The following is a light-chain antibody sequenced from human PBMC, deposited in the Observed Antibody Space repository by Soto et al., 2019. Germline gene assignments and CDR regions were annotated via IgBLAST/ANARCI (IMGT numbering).Light chain of an antibody. CDR2: DVS. Sequence: QSALAQPSSVSGSPGQSITISCTGTSTDVGGYNYVSWYQHHPGKAPKLMIYDVSNRPSGVSNRFSGSKSGNTASLTISGLQGEDEAEYYCSSFTSSSTLPYVFGTGTKVTVL. J-gene: IGLJ1*01. CDR1: STDVGGYNY. V-gene: IGLV2-14*01. CDR3: SSFTSSSTLPYV.